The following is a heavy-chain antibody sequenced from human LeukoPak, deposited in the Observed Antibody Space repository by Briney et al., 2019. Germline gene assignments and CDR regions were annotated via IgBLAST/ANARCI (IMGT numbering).Heavy chain of an antibody. CDR1: GFTFSSYA. CDR2: ISGSGAST. Sequence: GGSLRLSCAASGFTFSSYAMSWVRQAPGKGLEWVSLISGSGASTYYADSMKGRFTISRDNSKNTLYLQMNSLRAEDTAVYYCARDRGNYYGSGSYYNSHDYWGQGTPVTVSS. CDR3: ARDRGNYYGSGSYYNSHDY. D-gene: IGHD3-10*01. V-gene: IGHV3-23*01. J-gene: IGHJ4*02.